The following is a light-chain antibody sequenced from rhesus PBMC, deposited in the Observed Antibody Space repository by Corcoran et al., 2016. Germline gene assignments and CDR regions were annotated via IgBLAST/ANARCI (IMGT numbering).Light chain of an antibody. J-gene: IGKJ1*01. V-gene: IGKV1-22*01. CDR2: KAS. CDR1: QSISSW. CDR3: QQYSSSPPT. Sequence: DIQMTQSPSSLSASVGDTVTITCRASQSISSWLAWYQQKTGKAPKLLIYKASRLQSGVPSRFSGSEAGTDFTLTISSLQSEDFATYYCQQYSSSPPTFGQGTKVEIK.